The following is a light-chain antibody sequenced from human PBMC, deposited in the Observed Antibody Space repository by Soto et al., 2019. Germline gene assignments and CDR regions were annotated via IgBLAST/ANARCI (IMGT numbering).Light chain of an antibody. V-gene: IGKV1-39*01. Sequence: DIQMTQSPSSLSASVGDRVTITCRASQSISSYLNWYQQKPGKAPKLLIYAASSLQSGVPSRFSGSGSGTEFTLTISSLQPADFATYYCQQSYSTSGTFGQGTKLEIK. CDR2: AAS. CDR1: QSISSY. CDR3: QQSYSTSGT. J-gene: IGKJ2*01.